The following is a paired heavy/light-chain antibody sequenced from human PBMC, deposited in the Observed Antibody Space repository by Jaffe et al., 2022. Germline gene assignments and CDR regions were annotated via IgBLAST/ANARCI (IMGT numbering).Light chain of an antibody. Sequence: EIVLTQSPGTLSLSPGERATLSCRASQSFSSSYLAWYQQKPGQAPRLLIYGASSRATGIPDRFSGSGSGTDFTLTISRLEPEDFAVYYCQQYGNSPMYTFGQGTKLEIK. J-gene: IGKJ2*01. CDR2: GAS. V-gene: IGKV3-20*01. CDR3: QQYGNSPMYT. CDR1: QSFSSSY.
Heavy chain of an antibody. D-gene: IGHD3-22*01. CDR1: GFTFSRYW. V-gene: IGHV3-74*01. CDR2: INDDGSST. CDR3: ARSRYYYDSSGYSHFDY. Sequence: EVQLVESGGGLVQPGGSLRLSCAASGFTFSRYWMHWVRQVPGKGLVWVSRINDDGSSTTYADSVKGRFTISRDNAKNTLYLQMNSLRAEDTAVYYCARSRYYYDSSGYSHFDYWGQGTLVTVSA. J-gene: IGHJ4*02.